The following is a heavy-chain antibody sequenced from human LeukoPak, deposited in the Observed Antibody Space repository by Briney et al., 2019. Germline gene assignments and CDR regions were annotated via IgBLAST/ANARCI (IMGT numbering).Heavy chain of an antibody. CDR3: ARDSKQRITIFGVDLDAFDI. D-gene: IGHD3-3*01. CDR2: ISSSGSTI. Sequence: PGGSLRLSCAASGFTFSSYSMNWVRQAPGKGLEWVSYISSSGSTIYYADSVKGRFTISRDNAKNSLYLQMNSLRAEDTAVYYCARDSKQRITIFGVDLDAFDIWGQGTMVTVSS. J-gene: IGHJ3*02. CDR1: GFTFSSYS. V-gene: IGHV3-48*04.